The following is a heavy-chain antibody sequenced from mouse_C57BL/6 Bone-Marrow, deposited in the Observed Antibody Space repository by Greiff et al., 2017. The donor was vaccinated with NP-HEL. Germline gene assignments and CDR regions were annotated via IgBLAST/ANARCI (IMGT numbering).Heavy chain of an antibody. CDR2: IYPGGGYT. D-gene: IGHD1-1*01. J-gene: IGHJ2*01. Sequence: VQLQESGAELVRPGTSVKMSCKASGYTFTNYWIGWAKQRPGHGLEWIGDIYPGGGYTNYNEKFKGKATLTADKSSSTAYMQFSSLTSEDSAIYYCARGSHTTLLDYWGQGTTLTVSS. CDR3: ARGSHTTLLDY. CDR1: GYTFTNYW. V-gene: IGHV1-63*01.